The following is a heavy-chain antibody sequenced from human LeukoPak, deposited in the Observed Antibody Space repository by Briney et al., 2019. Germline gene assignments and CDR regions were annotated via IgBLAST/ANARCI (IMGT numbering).Heavy chain of an antibody. D-gene: IGHD6-19*01. Sequence: GGSLRLSCAVSGFTFSDYSMNWVRQPPGTGLEWISYISTGGDTIYYADSVKGRFTISSDNAKRSLYLQMNSLRAEDTALYYCAKALQTLYSSGWAVFDYWGQGTLVTVSS. J-gene: IGHJ4*02. CDR1: GFTFSDYS. CDR3: AKALQTLYSSGWAVFDY. V-gene: IGHV3-48*01. CDR2: ISTGGDTI.